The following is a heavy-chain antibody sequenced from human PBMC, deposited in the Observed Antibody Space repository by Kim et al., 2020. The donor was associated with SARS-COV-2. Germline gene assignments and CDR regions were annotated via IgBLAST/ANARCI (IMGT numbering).Heavy chain of an antibody. CDR2: IIPIFGTA. CDR3: ARDLPTDDYGDYLWFDP. CDR1: GGTFSSYA. Sequence: SVKVSCKASGGTFSSYAISWVRQAPGQGLEWMGGIIPIFGTANYAQKFQGRVTITADESTSTAYMELSSLRSEDTAVYYCARDLPTDDYGDYLWFDPWGQGTLVTVSS. J-gene: IGHJ5*02. V-gene: IGHV1-69*13. D-gene: IGHD4-17*01.